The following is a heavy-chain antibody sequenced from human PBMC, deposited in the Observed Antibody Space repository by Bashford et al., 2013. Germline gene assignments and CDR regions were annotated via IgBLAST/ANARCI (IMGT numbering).Heavy chain of an antibody. CDR3: AKDLPRYSSSWPAFDI. CDR2: MSGSGGSG. D-gene: IGHD6-13*01. J-gene: IGHJ3*02. Sequence: GGSLRLSCAASGFTFSSYAMSWVRQAPGKGLEWVSGMSGSGGSGYYGDSVKGRFTISRDNSKNMLYLQMNSLRDEDTAVYYCAKDLPRYSSSWPAFDIWGQGTMVTVSS. V-gene: IGHV3-23*01. CDR1: GFTFSSYA.